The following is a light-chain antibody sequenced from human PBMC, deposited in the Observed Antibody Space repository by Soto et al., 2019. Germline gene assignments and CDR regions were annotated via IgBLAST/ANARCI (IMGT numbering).Light chain of an antibody. V-gene: IGKV1-33*01. CDR2: DAS. Sequence: IQMTQSPSSLSASVGDRVTITCQATQDIRKYLNRYQQKPGKAPKLLIYDASSLETGVPSRFSGSGSGTDCTLTISSLQPEDFATYYCQQYDNLPLIFGQGTRLDIK. CDR3: QQYDNLPLI. J-gene: IGKJ5*01. CDR1: QDIRKY.